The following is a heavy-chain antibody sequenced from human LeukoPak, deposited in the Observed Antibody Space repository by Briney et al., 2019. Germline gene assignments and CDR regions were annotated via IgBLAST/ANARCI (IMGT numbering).Heavy chain of an antibody. CDR3: AELGITMIGGA. D-gene: IGHD3-10*02. J-gene: IGHJ6*04. CDR1: GFTFSSYE. CDR2: ISSSGSTI. Sequence: QAGGSLRLSCAASGFTFSSYEMNWVRQAPGKGLEWVSYISSSGSTIYYADSVKGRFTISRDNAKNSPYLQMNSLRAEDTAVYYCAELGITMIGGAWGKGTTVTISS. V-gene: IGHV3-48*03.